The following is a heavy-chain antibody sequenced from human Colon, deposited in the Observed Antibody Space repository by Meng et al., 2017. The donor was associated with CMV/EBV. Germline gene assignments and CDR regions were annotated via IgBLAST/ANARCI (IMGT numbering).Heavy chain of an antibody. CDR2: INHSGYT. V-gene: IGHV4-39*01. D-gene: IGHD1-14*01. CDR3: ARQPGADY. Sequence: GSLRLSCNVSGGSISSRNYCWVWIRQPPGKGLEWIGSINHSGYTYYNPSLKSRLTISADTPKNQFSLKVNSVTAADTAVYYCARQPGADYWGRGTLVTVSS. J-gene: IGHJ4*02. CDR1: GGSISSRNYC.